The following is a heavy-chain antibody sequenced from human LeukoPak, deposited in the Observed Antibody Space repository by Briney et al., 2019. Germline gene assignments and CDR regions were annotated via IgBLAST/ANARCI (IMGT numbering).Heavy chain of an antibody. CDR1: GGSISSYY. V-gene: IGHV4-4*07. Sequence: SETLSLTCTVSGGSISSYYWSWIRQPAGKGLEWIGRIYYSGSTNYNPSLKSRVTISVDTSKNQFSLKLSSVTAADTAVYYCARGHSYYDNSGYSGIDYWGQGTLITVSS. D-gene: IGHD3-22*01. CDR2: IYYSGST. CDR3: ARGHSYYDNSGYSGIDY. J-gene: IGHJ4*02.